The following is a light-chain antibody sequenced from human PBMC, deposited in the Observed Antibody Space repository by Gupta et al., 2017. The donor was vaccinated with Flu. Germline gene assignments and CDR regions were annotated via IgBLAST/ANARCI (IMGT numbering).Light chain of an antibody. J-gene: IGLJ3*02. CDR1: SGHSSYA. Sequence: QLVLTQSPLASASLGASVKLTCTLSSGHSSYAVAWHQQQPHKGPRYLMKVSSDGSHNKGDGIPDRFSGSGSGAERYLTISSLQSDDEADYYCQTWGTGIQVFGGGTKLTVL. V-gene: IGLV4-69*01. CDR3: QTWGTGIQV. CDR2: VSSDGSH.